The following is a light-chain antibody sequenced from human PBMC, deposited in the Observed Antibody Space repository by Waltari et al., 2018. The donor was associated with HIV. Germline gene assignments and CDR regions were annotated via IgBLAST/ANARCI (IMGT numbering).Light chain of an antibody. CDR2: GAS. Sequence: VMTQSPATLSVSPGERFSLSCRASQTVSTKLAWYQQKPGQAPRLLIYGASTRAPGLPARFSGSGSGTEFTLTISNLQSEDSAVYYCQQYNNWPPNTFGQGTKLEIK. J-gene: IGKJ2*01. CDR1: QTVSTK. V-gene: IGKV3-15*01. CDR3: QQYNNWPPNT.